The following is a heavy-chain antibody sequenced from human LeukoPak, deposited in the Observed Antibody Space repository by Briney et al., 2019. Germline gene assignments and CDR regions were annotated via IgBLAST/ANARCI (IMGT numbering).Heavy chain of an antibody. J-gene: IGHJ4*02. V-gene: IGHV1-2*02. CDR1: GYTFTGYY. CDR3: ARAPIVVVPAALKEQLVH. Sequence: ASVKVSCKASGYTFTGYYMHWVRQAPGQGLEWMGWINPNSGGTNYAQKFQGRVTMTGDTSISTAYMELSRLRSDDTAVYYCARAPIVVVPAALKEQLVHWGQGTLVTVSS. D-gene: IGHD2-2*01. CDR2: INPNSGGT.